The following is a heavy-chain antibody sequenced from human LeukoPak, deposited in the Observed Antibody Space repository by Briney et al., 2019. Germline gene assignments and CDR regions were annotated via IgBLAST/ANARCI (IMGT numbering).Heavy chain of an antibody. CDR3: VRGITMVRGVILLIGDAFDI. D-gene: IGHD3-10*01. J-gene: IGHJ3*02. CDR1: GYTFTSYG. CDR2: ISAYNGNT. Sequence: GASVKVSCKASGYTFTSYGISWVRQAPGQGLEWMGWISAYNGNTNYAQKLQGRVTMTTDTSTSTAYMELRSLRSDDTAVYYCVRGITMVRGVILLIGDAFDIWGQGTMVTVSS. V-gene: IGHV1-18*01.